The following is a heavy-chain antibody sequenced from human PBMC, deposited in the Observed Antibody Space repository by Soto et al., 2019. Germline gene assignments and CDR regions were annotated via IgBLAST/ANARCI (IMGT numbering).Heavy chain of an antibody. V-gene: IGHV3-15*01. CDR2: IKGKPDGGAT. J-gene: IGHJ4*02. Sequence: GSLRLSCAASGFTFNTAWLTWVRQAPGKGLEWVGRIKGKPDGGATDYAALVEGRFMISRDDSQNTVLLQMNSLKTDDTAVYYCTAGSPFNYWGPGTLVTVSS. CDR1: GFTFNTAW. CDR3: TAGSPFNY.